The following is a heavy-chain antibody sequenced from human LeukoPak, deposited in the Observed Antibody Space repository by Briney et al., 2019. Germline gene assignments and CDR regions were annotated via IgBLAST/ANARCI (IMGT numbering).Heavy chain of an antibody. V-gene: IGHV3-33*01. CDR2: IWYDGSNK. J-gene: IGHJ4*02. CDR3: ARVRVASYGYYFDY. Sequence: GSLRLSCAASGFTFSSYGMHWVRQAPGKGLEWVAVIWYDGSNKYYADSVKGRFTISRDNSKNTLYLQMNSLRAEDTAVYYCARVRVASYGYYFDYWGQGTLVTVSS. D-gene: IGHD5-24*01. CDR1: GFTFSSYG.